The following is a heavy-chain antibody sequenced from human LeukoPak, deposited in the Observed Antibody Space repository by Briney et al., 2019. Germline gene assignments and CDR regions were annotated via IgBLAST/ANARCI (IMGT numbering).Heavy chain of an antibody. CDR1: GFTLSSHG. V-gene: IGHV3-33*01. CDR2: IWYDGSNK. Sequence: GESLTLSCAASGFTLSSHGMHWVRHAPGKGLEWVAAIWYDGSNKYYADSVKGRFTISRDDSKTTLYLQMNSLRAEDTAVYYCARDSGYYGSGVGGRRGMDVWGKGTTVTVSS. J-gene: IGHJ6*04. D-gene: IGHD3-10*01. CDR3: ARDSGYYGSGVGGRRGMDV.